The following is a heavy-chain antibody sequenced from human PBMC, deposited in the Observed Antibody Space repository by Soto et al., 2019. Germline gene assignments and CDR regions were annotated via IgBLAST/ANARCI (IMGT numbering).Heavy chain of an antibody. CDR1: GVSINRGDYY. D-gene: IGHD2-15*01. CDR2: IYYNGDT. J-gene: IGHJ4*02. V-gene: IGHV4-30-4*01. Sequence: QVRLQESGPKLVRPSQTLSLTCSVSGVSINRGDYYWSWIRQSPGRGLEWIGSIYYNGDTNYNPSRGSRVTMSVDTSQNHFFLDLQSVVAADTAVYFGAREGGDIVQVPYYWGQEPLITVSS. CDR3: AREGGDIVQVPYY.